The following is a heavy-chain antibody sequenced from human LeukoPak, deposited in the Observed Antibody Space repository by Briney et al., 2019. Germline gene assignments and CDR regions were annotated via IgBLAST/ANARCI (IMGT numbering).Heavy chain of an antibody. D-gene: IGHD5-18*01. Sequence: GRSLGLSCAASGFTFSSYGMHWVRQAPGKGLEWVAVISYDGSNKYYADSVKGRFTISRDNSKNTLYLQMNSLRAEDTAVYYCAKTLSVDTAMGAPTDYYYYGMDVWGQGTTVTVSS. V-gene: IGHV3-30*18. J-gene: IGHJ6*02. CDR3: AKTLSVDTAMGAPTDYYYYGMDV. CDR1: GFTFSSYG. CDR2: ISYDGSNK.